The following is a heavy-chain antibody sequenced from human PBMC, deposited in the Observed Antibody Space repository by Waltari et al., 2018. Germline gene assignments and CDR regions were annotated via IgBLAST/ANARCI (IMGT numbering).Heavy chain of an antibody. CDR2: INRDVSRE. V-gene: IGHV3-7*01. CDR3: EGSWT. CDR1: GFN. D-gene: IGHD5-12*01. Sequence: EVQLVESGGGLVQPGGSLRLSCAASGFNWIRQAPGKGLEWVANINRDVSRESYVDSVKGRFTISRDNAKNSVFLQMNSLRVEDTAVYYCEGSWTWGQGTLVTVSS. J-gene: IGHJ4*02.